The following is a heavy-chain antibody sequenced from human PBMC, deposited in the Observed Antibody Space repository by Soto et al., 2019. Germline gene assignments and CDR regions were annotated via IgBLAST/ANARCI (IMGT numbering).Heavy chain of an antibody. Sequence: SVKVSCKASGGTFSSYAISWVRQAPGQGLEWLGGIIPIFGTANYAQKFQGRVTITADESTSTAYMELSSLRSEDTAVYYCASPYDILTGLRDYYYCGMDVWGQGTTVTVSS. CDR3: ASPYDILTGLRDYYYCGMDV. J-gene: IGHJ6*02. D-gene: IGHD3-9*01. CDR1: GGTFSSYA. CDR2: IIPIFGTA. V-gene: IGHV1-69*13.